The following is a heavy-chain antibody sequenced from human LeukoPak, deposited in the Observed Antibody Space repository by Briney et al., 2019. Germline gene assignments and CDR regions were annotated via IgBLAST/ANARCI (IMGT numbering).Heavy chain of an antibody. CDR2: INPNSGGT. D-gene: IGHD3-10*02. Sequence: ASVKVSCKASGYTFTSYYMHWVRQAPGQGLEWMGWINPNSGGTNYAQKFQGRVTMTRDTSISTAYMDLSRLRSDDTAVYYCARGRKPFSGTAIYSGNWFDPWGQGTLVTVSS. J-gene: IGHJ5*02. CDR3: ARGRKPFSGTAIYSGNWFDP. CDR1: GYTFTSYY. V-gene: IGHV1-2*02.